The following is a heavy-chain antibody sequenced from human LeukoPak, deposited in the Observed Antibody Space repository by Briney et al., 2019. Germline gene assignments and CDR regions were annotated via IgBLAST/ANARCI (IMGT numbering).Heavy chain of an antibody. V-gene: IGHV1-46*01. CDR3: AGGTTVTNFDY. Sequence: ASVKVSCKASGYTFTSCYMHWVRQAPGQGLEWMGIINPSGGSTSYAQKFQGRVTMTRDTSTSTVYMELSSLRSEDTAVYYCAGGTTVTNFDYWGQGTLVTVSS. J-gene: IGHJ4*02. CDR2: INPSGGST. D-gene: IGHD4-17*01. CDR1: GYTFTSCY.